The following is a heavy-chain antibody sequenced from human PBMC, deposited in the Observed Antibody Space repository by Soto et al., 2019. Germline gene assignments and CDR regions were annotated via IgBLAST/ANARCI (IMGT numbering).Heavy chain of an antibody. D-gene: IGHD1-1*01. V-gene: IGHV1-8*02. CDR2: MSPNSGAT. CDR1: GYTFTGYY. J-gene: IGHJ6*02. Sequence: ASVKVSCKASGYTFTGYYMHWVRQATGQGLEWMGWMSPNSGATGYAQKFQGRVTMTRDTSISTAYMELSNLRSEDTAIYYCARGVDAGVDVWGQGTTVTVSS. CDR3: ARGVDAGVDV.